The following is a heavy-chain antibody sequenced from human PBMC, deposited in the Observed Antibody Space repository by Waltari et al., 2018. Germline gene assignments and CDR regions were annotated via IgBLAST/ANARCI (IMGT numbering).Heavy chain of an antibody. D-gene: IGHD1-26*01. V-gene: IGHV4-38-2*02. CDR1: GYSISSGYY. Sequence: QVQLQESGPGLVKPSETLSITCTVSGYSISSGYYWGWIRQPPGKGLEWIGSIYHSGRTYYNPSLKSRVTISVDTSKNQFSLKLSSVTAADTAVYYCARGPLSQRGLVGAPAYWGQGTLVTVSS. J-gene: IGHJ4*02. CDR2: IYHSGRT. CDR3: ARGPLSQRGLVGAPAY.